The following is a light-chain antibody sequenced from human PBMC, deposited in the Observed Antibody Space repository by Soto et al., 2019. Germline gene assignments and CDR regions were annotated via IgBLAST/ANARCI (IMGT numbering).Light chain of an antibody. Sequence: EILISQSSATLSVSTGERATLSCRASQSVSSNLAWYQHKPGQAPRLLIYGASTRATGIPARFRGSGSGTEFTLTISILQSEDFAVYYCQQYNNWPRTFGQGTKV. CDR3: QQYNNWPRT. J-gene: IGKJ1*01. CDR2: GAS. CDR1: QSVSSN. V-gene: IGKV3-15*01.